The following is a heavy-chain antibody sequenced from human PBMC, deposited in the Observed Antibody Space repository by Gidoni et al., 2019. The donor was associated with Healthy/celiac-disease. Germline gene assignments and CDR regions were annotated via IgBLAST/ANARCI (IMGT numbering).Heavy chain of an antibody. V-gene: IGHV4-59*02. CDR2: IYYSGST. CDR3: ARAVCSSTSCYTGSDTFFDY. J-gene: IGHJ4*02. Sequence: QVQLQESGPGLVKPSETLSLTCTVSGGSVSSYYWSWIRQPPGKGLEWIGYIYYSGSTNYNPSLKSRVTISVDTSKNQFSLKLSSVTAADTAVYYCARAVCSSTSCYTGSDTFFDYWGQGTLVTVSS. CDR1: GGSVSSYY. D-gene: IGHD2-2*02.